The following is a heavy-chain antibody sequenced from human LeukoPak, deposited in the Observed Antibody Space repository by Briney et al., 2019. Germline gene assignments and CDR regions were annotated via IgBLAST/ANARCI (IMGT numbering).Heavy chain of an antibody. J-gene: IGHJ6*02. V-gene: IGHV5-51*01. Sequence: GESLKISCKGSGYSFTSYWIDWVRQMPGKGLEWMGIIYPGDSDTRYSPSFQGQVTISADKSISTAYLQWSSLKASDTAMYYCARRSDYYGSGESYYYYGMDVWGQGTTVTVSS. CDR1: GYSFTSYW. D-gene: IGHD3-10*01. CDR2: IYPGDSDT. CDR3: ARRSDYYGSGESYYYYGMDV.